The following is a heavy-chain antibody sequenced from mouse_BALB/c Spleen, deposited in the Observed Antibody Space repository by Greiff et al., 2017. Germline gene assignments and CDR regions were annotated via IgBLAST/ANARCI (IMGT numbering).Heavy chain of an antibody. J-gene: IGHJ1*01. CDR3: TGDGVWYFDV. CDR1: GYTFTDYE. Sequence: QVQLQQSGAELVRPGASVTLSCKASGYTFTDYEMHWVKQTPVHGLEWIGAIDPETGGTAYNQKFKGKATLTADKSSSTAYMELRSLTSEDSAVYYCTGDGVWYFDVWGAGTAVTVAA. CDR2: IDPETGGT. V-gene: IGHV1-15*01.